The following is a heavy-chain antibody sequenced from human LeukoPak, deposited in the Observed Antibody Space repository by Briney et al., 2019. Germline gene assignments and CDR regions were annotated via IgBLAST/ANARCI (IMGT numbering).Heavy chain of an antibody. D-gene: IGHD3-9*01. CDR2: INPNSGVT. J-gene: IGHJ4*02. Sequence: ASVKVSCKASGYTFTDDYVHWVRQAPGQWLEWMGWINPNSGVTNYAQKFQGRVTMTRDMSISTAYVELSRLRSDDTAVYYCARSPDILTGENFDYWGQGTLVTVSS. CDR3: ARSPDILTGENFDY. CDR1: GYTFTDDY. V-gene: IGHV1-2*02.